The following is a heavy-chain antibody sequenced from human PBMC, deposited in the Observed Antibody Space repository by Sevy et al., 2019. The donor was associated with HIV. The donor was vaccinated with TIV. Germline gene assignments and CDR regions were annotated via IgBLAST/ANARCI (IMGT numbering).Heavy chain of an antibody. D-gene: IGHD6-6*01. V-gene: IGHV3-7*01. J-gene: IGHJ4*02. Sequence: GESLKISCAASGFTFTTYWMTWGRQAPGKGLEWVASINQDGSKINYVDSVKGRFIISRDNAKKSLYVQMNSLRADDTAVYYCARVGIFEKSESQYRFMDYWGQRTLVTVSS. CDR2: INQDGSKI. CDR1: GFTFTTYW. CDR3: ARVGIFEKSESQYRFMDY.